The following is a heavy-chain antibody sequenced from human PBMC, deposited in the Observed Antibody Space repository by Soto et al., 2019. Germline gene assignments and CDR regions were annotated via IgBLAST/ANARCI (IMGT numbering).Heavy chain of an antibody. Sequence: GGSLRLSCAASGFTFSSYSMNWVRQAPGKGLEWVSSISSSSGYIYYADSVKGRFTISRDNAKNSLYLQMNSLRAEDTAVYYCARAISGYDFSFFDYWGQGTLVTVSS. D-gene: IGHD5-12*01. CDR1: GFTFSSYS. V-gene: IGHV3-21*01. J-gene: IGHJ4*02. CDR2: ISSSSGYI. CDR3: ARAISGYDFSFFDY.